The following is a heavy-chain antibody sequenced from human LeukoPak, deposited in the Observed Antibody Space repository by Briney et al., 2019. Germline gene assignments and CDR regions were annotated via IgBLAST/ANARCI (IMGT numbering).Heavy chain of an antibody. CDR3: TRINYG. CDR2: INSDGSTT. D-gene: IGHD3-16*01. V-gene: IGHV3-74*01. Sequence: PGGSLRLSCAVSGFTFSSYWMHWVRQAPGKGLMWVSRINSDGSTTSYADSVKGRFTISRDNAKNTLYLQMNSLRVEDTAVYYCTRINYGWGQGTLVTVSS. J-gene: IGHJ4*02. CDR1: GFTFSSYW.